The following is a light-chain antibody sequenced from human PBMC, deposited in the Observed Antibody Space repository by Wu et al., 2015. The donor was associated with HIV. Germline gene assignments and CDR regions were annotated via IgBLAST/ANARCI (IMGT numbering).Light chain of an antibody. CDR1: QGIRLD. J-gene: IGKJ1*01. Sequence: AIQMTQSPSSLSASVGDRVTITCRASQGIRLDLGWYQQKPGKAPRLLIYATSTLQSGSPQGSAAVDLAQISLSPSAVCSLKYFATYYCQQNYLYPPTFGQGTRVEIK. CDR2: ATS. CDR3: QQNYLYPPT. V-gene: IGKV1-6*01.